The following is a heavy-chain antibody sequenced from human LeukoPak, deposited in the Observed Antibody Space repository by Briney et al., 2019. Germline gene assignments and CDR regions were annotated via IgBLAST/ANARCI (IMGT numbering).Heavy chain of an antibody. CDR3: AREGGSFLRYFDS. J-gene: IGHJ4*02. CDR2: ISSDESST. D-gene: IGHD1-26*01. V-gene: IGHV3-74*01. Sequence: GGSLRLSCAASGFIFSIYWMHWVRQAPGEGLVWVSRISSDESSTNYADSVKGRFTISRDNTKNTLYLQMNSLRAEDTAVYFCAREGGSFLRYFDSWGQGTLVTVSS. CDR1: GFIFSIYW.